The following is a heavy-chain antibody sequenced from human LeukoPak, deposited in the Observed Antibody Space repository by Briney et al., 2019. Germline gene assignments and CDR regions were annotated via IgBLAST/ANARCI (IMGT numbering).Heavy chain of an antibody. CDR1: GFTFSAYW. V-gene: IGHV3-74*01. J-gene: IGHJ4*02. Sequence: PGGSLRLSCAASGFTFSAYWMHWVRQTPGKGLVWVSRIDTDVSATNYADSVKGRFTISRDNAENTLYLEMNSLRAEDTAVYYCAREGYSSSSAFDYWGQGTLVTVSS. CDR2: IDTDVSAT. CDR3: AREGYSSSSAFDY. D-gene: IGHD6-6*01.